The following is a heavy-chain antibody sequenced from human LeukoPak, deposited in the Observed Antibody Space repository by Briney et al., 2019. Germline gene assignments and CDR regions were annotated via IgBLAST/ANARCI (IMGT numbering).Heavy chain of an antibody. CDR2: ISWDGGST. CDR3: AKDIAPATYYYDSSGYPVPLSAFDI. Sequence: GGSLRLSCAASGFTFDDYAMHWVRQAPGKGLEWVSLISWDGGSTYYADSVKGRFTIPRDNSKNSLYLQMNSLRAEDTALYYCAKDIAPATYYYDSSGYPVPLSAFDIWGQGTMVTVSS. D-gene: IGHD3-22*01. V-gene: IGHV3-43D*03. CDR1: GFTFDDYA. J-gene: IGHJ3*02.